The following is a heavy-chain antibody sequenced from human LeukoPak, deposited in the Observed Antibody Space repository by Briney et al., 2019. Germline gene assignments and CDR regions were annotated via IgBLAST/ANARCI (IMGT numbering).Heavy chain of an antibody. CDR3: ARHSAYYGSGSYYYYYYMDV. V-gene: IGHV5-51*01. J-gene: IGHJ6*03. CDR1: GYTFTSYW. CDR2: IYPGDSDT. D-gene: IGHD3-10*01. Sequence: GESLTISCTGSGYTFTSYWIGWVRQMPGKGLEWMGIIYPGDSDTIYSPSFQGQVTISADKSISTAYLQWSSLKASDTAMYYCARHSAYYGSGSYYYYYYMDVWGKGTTVTVSS.